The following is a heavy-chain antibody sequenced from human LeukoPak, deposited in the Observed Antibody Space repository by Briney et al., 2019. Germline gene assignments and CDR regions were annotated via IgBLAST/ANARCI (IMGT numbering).Heavy chain of an antibody. CDR1: GFTFDDYA. Sequence: PGGSLRLSCVASGFTFDDYAMHWVRQAPGKGLEWVSGISWNSGSIGYADSVKGRFTISRDNAKNSLYLQMNSLRAEDTAVYYCTRDPRRLDYWGQGTLVTVSS. CDR3: TRDPRRLDY. V-gene: IGHV3-9*01. CDR2: ISWNSGSI. J-gene: IGHJ4*02.